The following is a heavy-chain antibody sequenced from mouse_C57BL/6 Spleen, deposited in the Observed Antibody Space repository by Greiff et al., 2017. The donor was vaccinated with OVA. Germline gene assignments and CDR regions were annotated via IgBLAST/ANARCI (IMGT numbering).Heavy chain of an antibody. D-gene: IGHD2-3*01. V-gene: IGHV7-3*01. CDR2: IRTKANGYTT. CDR1: GFTFTDYY. Sequence: EVMLVESGGGLVQPGGSLSLSCAASGFTFTDYYMSWVRQPPGKALEWLGFIRTKANGYTTEYSASVKGRFTISRDNSKSILYLQMNALGADDIATYYCASPSIYDGYWLAYWGQGTLVTVSA. CDR3: ASPSIYDGYWLAY. J-gene: IGHJ3*01.